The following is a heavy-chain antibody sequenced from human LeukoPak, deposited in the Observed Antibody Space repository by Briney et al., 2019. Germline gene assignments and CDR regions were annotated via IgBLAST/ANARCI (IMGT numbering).Heavy chain of an antibody. Sequence: ASVKVSCKASGYTFTNYYMHWVRQAPGQGLEWMGIINPSGGSTRYAQKFQGRVTMTRDMSTSTAYMELSSLRSEDTAVYYCARVVHYYDSSGYFNWFDPWGQGTLVTVSS. CDR1: GYTFTNYY. CDR2: INPSGGST. V-gene: IGHV1-46*01. CDR3: ARVVHYYDSSGYFNWFDP. J-gene: IGHJ5*02. D-gene: IGHD3-22*01.